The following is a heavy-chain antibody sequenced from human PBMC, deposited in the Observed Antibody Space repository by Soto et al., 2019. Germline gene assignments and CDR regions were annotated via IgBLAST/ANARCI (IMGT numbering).Heavy chain of an antibody. CDR2: IYYSGNT. V-gene: IGHV4-59*08. CDR3: ARHVEGIVRLDY. CDR1: GGSISGYY. D-gene: IGHD2-21*01. Sequence: SETLSLTCTVSGGSISGYYWSWIRQPPGKGLEWIGYIYYSGNTHYNPSLESRVTISVDTSKNQFSLNLRSVTAADTAVYYCARHVEGIVRLDYWGQGTLVTVSS. J-gene: IGHJ4*02.